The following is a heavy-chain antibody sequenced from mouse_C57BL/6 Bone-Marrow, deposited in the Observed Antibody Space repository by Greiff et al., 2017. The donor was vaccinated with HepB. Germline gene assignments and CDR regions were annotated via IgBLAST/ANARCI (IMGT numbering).Heavy chain of an antibody. CDR1: GYTFTSYW. Sequence: QVQLKQPGAELVKPGASVKMSCKASGYTFTSYWITWVKQRPGQGLEWIGDIYPGSGSTNYNEKFKSKATLTVDTSSSTAYMQLSSLTSEDSAVYYCARLYYGYDGRAYAMDYWGQGTSVTVSS. J-gene: IGHJ4*01. D-gene: IGHD2-2*01. CDR2: IYPGSGST. CDR3: ARLYYGYDGRAYAMDY. V-gene: IGHV1-55*01.